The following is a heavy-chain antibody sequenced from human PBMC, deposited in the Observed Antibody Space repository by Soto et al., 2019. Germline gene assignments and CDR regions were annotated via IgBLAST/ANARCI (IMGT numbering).Heavy chain of an antibody. CDR3: ARDRSRQYYGAGSYYNGNWFGP. Sequence: SETLSLTCTVSGGSISSYYWSWIRQPPGKGLEWIGYIYYSGSTNYNPSLKSRVTISVDTSKNQFSLKLSSVTAADKAVYYCARDRSRQYYGAGSYYNGNWFGPWGQGTLVTVSS. V-gene: IGHV4-59*01. J-gene: IGHJ5*02. CDR2: IYYSGST. CDR1: GGSISSYY. D-gene: IGHD3-10*01.